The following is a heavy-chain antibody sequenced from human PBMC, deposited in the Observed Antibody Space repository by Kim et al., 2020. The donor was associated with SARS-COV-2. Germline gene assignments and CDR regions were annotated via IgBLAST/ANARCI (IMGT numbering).Heavy chain of an antibody. D-gene: IGHD3-9*01. Sequence: RVTISVDTSKNQFSLKLSSVTAADTAVYYCARRGSYYDILTGHKYAFFDYWGQGTLVTVSS. V-gene: IGHV4-39*01. CDR3: ARRGSYYDILTGHKYAFFDY. J-gene: IGHJ4*02.